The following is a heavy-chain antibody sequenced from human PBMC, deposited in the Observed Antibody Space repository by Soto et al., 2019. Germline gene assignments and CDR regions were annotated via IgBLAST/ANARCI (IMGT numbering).Heavy chain of an antibody. D-gene: IGHD2-2*01. Sequence: PSQTLSLTCAISGDSVSSNSAAWNWIRQSPSRGLEWMGRKYYRSKLYNDYAVSVKSRITINPDTSKNQFSLQLNSVTPEDTAVYYCARCRAASPYCSSTSCYDENWFDPWGQGTLVTVSS. CDR1: GDSVSSNSAA. J-gene: IGHJ5*02. V-gene: IGHV6-1*01. CDR2: KYYRSKLYN. CDR3: ARCRAASPYCSSTSCYDENWFDP.